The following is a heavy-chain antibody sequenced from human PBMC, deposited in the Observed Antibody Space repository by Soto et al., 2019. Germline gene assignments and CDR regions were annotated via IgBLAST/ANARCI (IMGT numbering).Heavy chain of an antibody. V-gene: IGHV4-39*01. D-gene: IGHD3-3*01. J-gene: IGHJ5*02. Sequence: ASETLSLTCTISGGSISSSSYYWGWIRQPPGKGLEWIGSIYYSGSTYYNPSLKSRVTISVDTSKNQFSLKLSSVTAADTAVYYCARQGNYDLNWFDPWGQGTLVTVSS. CDR3: ARQGNYDLNWFDP. CDR1: GGSISSSSYY. CDR2: IYYSGST.